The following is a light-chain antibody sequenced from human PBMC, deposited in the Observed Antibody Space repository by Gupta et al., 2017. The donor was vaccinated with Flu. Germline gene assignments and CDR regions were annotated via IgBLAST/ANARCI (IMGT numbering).Light chain of an antibody. CDR3: PPAHNWPRT. CDR2: GAS. J-gene: IGKJ1*01. V-gene: IGKV3-15*01. CDR1: ESVSNN. Sequence: PATLSVSPGERATLSCRASESVSNNLAWFQRRPGPSPLLLLFGASFRGPGVPDRFSGSGSGTEFTLTISGLQSEDFAVSSFPPAHNWPRTFGQGTMVDIK.